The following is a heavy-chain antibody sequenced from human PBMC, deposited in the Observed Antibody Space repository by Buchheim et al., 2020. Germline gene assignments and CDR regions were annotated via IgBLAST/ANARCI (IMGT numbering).Heavy chain of an antibody. J-gene: IGHJ6*02. CDR2: STTSGTTV. V-gene: IGHV3-11*04. D-gene: IGHD3-16*02. CDR3: ARDIAIYYYGMDV. CDR1: GFTFSDYY. Sequence: QVQLVESGGGLVKPGGSLRLSCAASGFTFSDYYMSWIRQAPGKGLQWISYSTTSGTTVDYADSVKGRFTISRDNAKNSLYLQMNSLRAEDTAVYYCARDIAIYYYGMDVWGQGTT.